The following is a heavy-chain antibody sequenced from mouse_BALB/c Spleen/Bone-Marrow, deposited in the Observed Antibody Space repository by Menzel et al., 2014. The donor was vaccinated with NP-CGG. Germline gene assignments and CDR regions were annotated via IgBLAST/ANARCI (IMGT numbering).Heavy chain of an antibody. J-gene: IGHJ4*01. V-gene: IGHV2-6-5*01. CDR1: GLSLTDYG. Sequence: QVQLQQSGPGLVAPSQSLSITCTVSGLSLTDYGVTWIRQPPGKGLEWLGIIWGGGSTFYNSSLRSRLNVSKDNSKSQVFLKMNSLQADDTAMYYCAKLNWVYAMDYWGQGTSVTVSS. D-gene: IGHD4-1*02. CDR3: AKLNWVYAMDY. CDR2: IWGGGST.